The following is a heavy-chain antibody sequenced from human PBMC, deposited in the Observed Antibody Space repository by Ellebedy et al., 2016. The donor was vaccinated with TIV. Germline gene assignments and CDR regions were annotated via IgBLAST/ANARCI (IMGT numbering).Heavy chain of an antibody. V-gene: IGHV3-11*01. J-gene: IGHJ5*02. CDR1: GFIFSDYC. Sequence: GASLKISCAASGFIFSDYCMSWIRQAPGKGLEWVSYISSSGTAIYYTDSVKGRFTISRDNAKQSLFLQINRLRADDTAVYYCARDTRFIDHQHNWFDPWGQGTLVTVSS. CDR3: ARDTRFIDHQHNWFDP. D-gene: IGHD2-2*01. CDR2: ISSSGTAI.